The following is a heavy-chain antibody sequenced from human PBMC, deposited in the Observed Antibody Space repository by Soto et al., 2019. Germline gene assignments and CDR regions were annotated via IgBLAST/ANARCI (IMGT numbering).Heavy chain of an antibody. CDR3: ARWPQLEPRFDY. Sequence: LSLTCTVSGGSISSGDYYWSWIRQPPGKGLEWIGYIYYSGSTYYNPSLKSRVTISVDTSKNQFSLKLSSVTAADTAVYYCARWPQLEPRFDYWGQGTLVTVS. D-gene: IGHD1-1*01. V-gene: IGHV4-30-4*01. CDR1: GGSISSGDYY. J-gene: IGHJ4*02. CDR2: IYYSGST.